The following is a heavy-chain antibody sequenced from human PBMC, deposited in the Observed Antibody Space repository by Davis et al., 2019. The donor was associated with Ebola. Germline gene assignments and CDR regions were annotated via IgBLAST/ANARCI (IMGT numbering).Heavy chain of an antibody. D-gene: IGHD3-10*01. Sequence: PGRSLRLSCVVYGFLFSSYAMSWVRQAPGRGLEWVSRIRASGGATFYADSVQGRIVMSRDNSNETLYLRMNNLRAEDTAIYLCAKELTSYYGSGDFFDYWGQGILVTVSS. CDR2: IRASGGAT. CDR1: GFLFSSYA. V-gene: IGHV3-23*01. J-gene: IGHJ4*02. CDR3: AKELTSYYGSGDFFDY.